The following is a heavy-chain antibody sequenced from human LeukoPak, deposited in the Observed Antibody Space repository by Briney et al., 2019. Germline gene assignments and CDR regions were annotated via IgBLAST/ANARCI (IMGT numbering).Heavy chain of an antibody. J-gene: IGHJ5*02. V-gene: IGHV4-61*02. CDR3: ARYHVLNRGVNWFDP. Sequence: SETLSLTCTVSGGSISSGGYYWSWIRQPAGKGPEWIGRINTSGTTNYNPSLNSRVTISVDTSKNQFSLKLSSVTAADTAVYYCARYHVLNRGVNWFDPWGQGTLVTVSS. D-gene: IGHD2-2*01. CDR2: INTSGTT. CDR1: GGSISSGGYY.